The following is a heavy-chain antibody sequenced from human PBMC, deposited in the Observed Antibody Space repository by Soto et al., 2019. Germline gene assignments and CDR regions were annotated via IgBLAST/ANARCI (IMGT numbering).Heavy chain of an antibody. V-gene: IGHV4-38-2*01. D-gene: IGHD6-13*01. Sequence: SETLSLTCAVSGYSISSGYYWGWIRQPPGKGLEWIGSIYHSGSTYYNPSLKSRVTISVDTSKNQFSLKLSSVTAADTAVYYCASQGEIAAAGIDYWGQGTLVTVSS. CDR1: GYSISSGYY. J-gene: IGHJ4*02. CDR3: ASQGEIAAAGIDY. CDR2: IYHSGST.